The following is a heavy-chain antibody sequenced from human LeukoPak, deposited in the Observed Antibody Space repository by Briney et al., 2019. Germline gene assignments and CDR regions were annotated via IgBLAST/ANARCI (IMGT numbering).Heavy chain of an antibody. CDR3: ANLAYYGSGRGY. D-gene: IGHD3-10*01. V-gene: IGHV3-23*01. CDR2: ISGSGGST. Sequence: GGSLRLSCAASGFTFSSYAMSCVRQAPGKGLEWVSAISGSGGSTYYADSVKGRFTISRENSKNMLYLQLNSRRAENTAVYYCANLAYYGSGRGYWGQGTLVTVSS. J-gene: IGHJ4*02. CDR1: GFTFSSYA.